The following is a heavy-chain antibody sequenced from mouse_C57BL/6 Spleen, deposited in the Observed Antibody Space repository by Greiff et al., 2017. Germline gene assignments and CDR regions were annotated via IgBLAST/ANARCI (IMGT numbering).Heavy chain of an antibody. CDR3: ARWFYYGSSLDD. CDR2: INPGSGGT. CDR1: GYAFTNYL. Sequence: VQLQQSGAELVRPGTSVKVSCKASGYAFTNYLIEWVKQRPGQGLEWIGVINPGSGGTNYNEKFKGKATLTADKSSSTAYMQLSSLTSEDSAVYFCARWFYYGSSLDDWGQGTTLTVSS. V-gene: IGHV1-54*01. J-gene: IGHJ2*01. D-gene: IGHD1-1*01.